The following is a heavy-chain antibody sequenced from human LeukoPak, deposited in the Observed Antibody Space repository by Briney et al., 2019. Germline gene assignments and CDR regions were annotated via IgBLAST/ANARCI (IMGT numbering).Heavy chain of an antibody. D-gene: IGHD3-10*01. V-gene: IGHV3-23*01. J-gene: IGHJ4*02. Sequence: PGGSLRLSCAASGFTFSSFGMSWVRQAPGKGLEWVSSISISGGSTYYADSVKGRFTVSRDNSKNTLYLQMDSLRAEDTAVYYCAKVSIRGVIITLFDYWGQGTLVTVSA. CDR1: GFTFSSFG. CDR3: AKVSIRGVIITLFDY. CDR2: ISISGGST.